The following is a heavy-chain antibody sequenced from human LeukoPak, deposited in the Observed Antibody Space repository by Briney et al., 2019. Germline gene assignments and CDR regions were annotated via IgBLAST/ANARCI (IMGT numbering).Heavy chain of an antibody. D-gene: IGHD1-26*01. CDR2: INPNSGGT. CDR1: GYTFTGYY. V-gene: IGHV1-2*02. Sequence: ASVKVSCKASGYTFTGYYMHWVRQAPGQGLEWMGWINPNSGGTNYAQKFQGRVTMTRDTSISTAYMELSRLRSDDTAVYYCALIRWDEYCFDYWGQGTLVTVSS. J-gene: IGHJ4*02. CDR3: ALIRWDEYCFDY.